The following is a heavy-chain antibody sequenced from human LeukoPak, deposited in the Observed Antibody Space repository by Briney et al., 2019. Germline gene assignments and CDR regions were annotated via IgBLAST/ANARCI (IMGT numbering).Heavy chain of an antibody. V-gene: IGHV4-39*07. CDR2: IFYSGST. Sequence: SETLSLTCTVSGGSVISGSSYWGWIRQPPGKGLEWIGNIFYSGSTYYNPSLQSRVTISLDTSQNQFSLTLNSVTAADTAVYYCARAHSIASYYYGVDVWGQGTTVPVSS. CDR3: ARAHSIASYYYGVDV. CDR1: GGSVISGSSY. J-gene: IGHJ6*02. D-gene: IGHD6-13*01.